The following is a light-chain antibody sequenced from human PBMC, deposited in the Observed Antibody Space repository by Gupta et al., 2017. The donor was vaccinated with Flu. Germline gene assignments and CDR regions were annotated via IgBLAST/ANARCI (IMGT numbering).Light chain of an antibody. CDR3: QQYDTYLGT. CDR2: KAS. Sequence: YKASSLESGVPSRFSGSGSGTEFTLTISSLQPEDSATYYCQQYDTYLGTFGQGTKLEIK. J-gene: IGKJ2*01. V-gene: IGKV1-5*03.